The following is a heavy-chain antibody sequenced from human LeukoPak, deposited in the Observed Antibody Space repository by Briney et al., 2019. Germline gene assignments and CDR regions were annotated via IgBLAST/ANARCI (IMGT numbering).Heavy chain of an antibody. J-gene: IGHJ5*02. CDR1: GFTFSSYW. D-gene: IGHD1-26*01. Sequence: PGGSLRLSCAASGFTFSSYWMSWVRQAPGKGLEWVANIKQDGSEKYYVDSVEGRFNISRHNAKNSLYLQMNSLRAEDPAVYYCARLATGYSGSAPPPDNGFDPWGQGTLVTVSS. CDR3: ARLATGYSGSAPPPDNGFDP. CDR2: IKQDGSEK. V-gene: IGHV3-7*01.